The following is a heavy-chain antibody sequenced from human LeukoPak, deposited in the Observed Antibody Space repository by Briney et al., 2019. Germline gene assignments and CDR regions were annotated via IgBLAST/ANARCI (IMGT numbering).Heavy chain of an antibody. V-gene: IGHV4-34*01. CDR3: AREKWGVYDAFDI. CDR2: INHSGST. D-gene: IGHD1-26*01. CDR1: GGSFSGYY. J-gene: IGHJ3*02. Sequence: SETLSLTCAVYGGSFSGYYWSWIRQPPGKGLEWIGEINHSGSTSYNPSLKSRVTISVDTSKNQFSLKLSSVTAADTAVYYCAREKWGVYDAFDIWGQGTMVTVSS.